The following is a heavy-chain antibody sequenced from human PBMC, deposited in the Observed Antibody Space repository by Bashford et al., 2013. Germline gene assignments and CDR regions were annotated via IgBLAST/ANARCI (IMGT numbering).Heavy chain of an antibody. V-gene: IGHV3-72*01. D-gene: IGHD4/OR15-4a*01. CDR2: IGNKAYSSTT. CDR1: GASISKNY. J-gene: IGHJ6*02. CDR3: AREVRPRPPYYYGMDV. Sequence: LSLTCTVSGASISKNYWSWIRQPPGKGLEWVGRIGNKAYSSTTEYAASVKGRFIVSRDDSRNSLYLQMNSLRAEDTAVYYCAREVRPRPPYYYGMDVVGPRDHGHRSP.